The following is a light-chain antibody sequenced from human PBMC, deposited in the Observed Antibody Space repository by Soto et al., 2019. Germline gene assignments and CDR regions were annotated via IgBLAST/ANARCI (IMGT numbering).Light chain of an antibody. V-gene: IGLV1-44*01. J-gene: IGLJ2*01. CDR3: AAWDDSLIGVV. Sequence: HSVLTQPPSASGTPGQRVTISCSGSSSNIGSYTVNWYQQLPGAAPKLLIYINDQRPSGVPDRFSGSKSGTSASLAISGIQSEDEDDYYCAAWDDSLIGVVFGGGTKLTVL. CDR2: IND. CDR1: SSNIGSYT.